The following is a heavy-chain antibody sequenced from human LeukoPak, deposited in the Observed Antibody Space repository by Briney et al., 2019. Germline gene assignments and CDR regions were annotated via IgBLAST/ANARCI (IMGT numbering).Heavy chain of an antibody. D-gene: IGHD3-22*01. V-gene: IGHV3-30*18. Sequence: PGGSLRLSCAASGFTFSGYGMHWVRQAPGKGLEWVALISYDGSNTYYADSVKGRFTISRDNSKNTLYLQMNSLRAEDTAVYYCAKGGYHDTSPDYWGQGTLVTVSS. CDR3: AKGGYHDTSPDY. CDR2: ISYDGSNT. J-gene: IGHJ4*02. CDR1: GFTFSGYG.